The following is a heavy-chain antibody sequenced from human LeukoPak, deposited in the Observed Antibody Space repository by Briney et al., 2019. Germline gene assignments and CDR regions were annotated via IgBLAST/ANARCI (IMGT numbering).Heavy chain of an antibody. CDR2: IWYDGSNK. J-gene: IGHJ6*02. Sequence: GGSLRLSCAASGFTFSSYGMHWVRQAPGKGLEWVAVIWYDGSNKYYADSVKGRFTISRDNSKNTLYLQMNSLRAEDTAVYYCARDLRKGPAAIFDMDVWGQGTTVTVSS. CDR3: ARDLRKGPAAIFDMDV. V-gene: IGHV3-33*01. CDR1: GFTFSSYG. D-gene: IGHD2-2*01.